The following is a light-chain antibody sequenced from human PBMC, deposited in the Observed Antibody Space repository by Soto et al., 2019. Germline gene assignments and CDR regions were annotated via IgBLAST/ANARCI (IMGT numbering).Light chain of an antibody. CDR3: QQYYRWRT. Sequence: DIVMTQSPATLSVSPGERATLSCRASQSISSNLAWYQHKPGQAPRLLIYGASTRATGISARFSGSGSGTEFTLTISSLQSEDFAVYYCQQYYRWRTFGQGTKVEF. J-gene: IGKJ1*01. CDR1: QSISSN. CDR2: GAS. V-gene: IGKV3-15*01.